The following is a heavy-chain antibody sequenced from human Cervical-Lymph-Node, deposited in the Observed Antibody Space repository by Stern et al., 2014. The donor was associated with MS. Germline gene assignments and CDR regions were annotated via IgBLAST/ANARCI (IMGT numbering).Heavy chain of an antibody. CDR2: IGVSGGNT. V-gene: IGHV3-23*04. CDR1: GFTFRNYA. J-gene: IGHJ4*02. Sequence: EVPLVESGGGLVQPGGSLRLSCVASGFTFRNYAMTWVRQAPGKGLEWVSSIGVSGGNTYYADSVKGRFTISRDNSKNTLYLQISSLRAEDTAVYYCAKDGRQWPVPLYFDYWGQGTLVTVSS. CDR3: AKDGRQWPVPLYFDY. D-gene: IGHD6-19*01.